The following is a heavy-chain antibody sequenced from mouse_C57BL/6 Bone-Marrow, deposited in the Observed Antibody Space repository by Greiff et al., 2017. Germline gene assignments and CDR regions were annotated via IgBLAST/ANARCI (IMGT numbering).Heavy chain of an antibody. D-gene: IGHD2-13*01. CDR2: LYPGDGDT. CDR1: GYAFSSSW. J-gene: IGHJ2*01. Sequence: VKLQQSGPELVKPGASVKISCKASGYAFSSSWMNWVKQRPGKGLEWIGRLYPGDGDTNYNGKFKGKATLTVDKSSSPAYMQLSRLTSEDSAVYFCARSTGEDYWGQGTTRTVSS. CDR3: ARSTGEDY. V-gene: IGHV1-82*01.